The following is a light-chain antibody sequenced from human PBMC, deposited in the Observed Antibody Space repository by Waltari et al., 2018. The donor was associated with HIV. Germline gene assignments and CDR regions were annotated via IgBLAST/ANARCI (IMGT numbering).Light chain of an antibody. V-gene: IGLV2-11*01. CDR3: CSYTGTYTRYV. J-gene: IGLJ1*01. CDR2: DVD. Sequence: QSALTQPRSVSGSHGQSVTLPCTGTSRAVGSYKSVPWSQLRPGKAPKLKIHDVDKPPSGVPDRFSGSKSGNTASLTISGLQAEDEADYYCCSYTGTYTRYVFGTGAKVTVL. CDR1: SRAVGSYKS.